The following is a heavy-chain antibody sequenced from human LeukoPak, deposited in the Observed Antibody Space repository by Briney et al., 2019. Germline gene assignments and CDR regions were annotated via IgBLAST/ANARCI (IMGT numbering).Heavy chain of an antibody. CDR3: ARWAGYDDVWGSYRYAGVDY. V-gene: IGHV1-18*01. Sequence: GASVKVSRKDSGYTRTSHGLSWVRQAPGQGLEWVGWISAHNGNTNYAQKVEARVTMTTDTSTRTACMELRGLRSDDTAVYYCARWAGYDDVWGSYRYAGVDYWGEGTLVTVSS. CDR2: ISAHNGNT. D-gene: IGHD3-16*02. J-gene: IGHJ4*02. CDR1: GYTRTSHG.